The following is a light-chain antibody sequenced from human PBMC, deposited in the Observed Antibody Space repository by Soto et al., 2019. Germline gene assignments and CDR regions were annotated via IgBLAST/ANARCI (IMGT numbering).Light chain of an antibody. J-gene: IGKJ1*01. CDR1: HSVMSNY. CDR3: QQYDSLPLT. CDR2: GAS. Sequence: EVVLTQSPGSLSLSPGERASLSCRASHSVMSNYLSWYQQKPGQAPRLLIYGASSRATGIPDRFSGSGSGTVFTLTISRLEPEDFAIYYCQQYDSLPLTFGQGTKVDIK. V-gene: IGKV3-20*01.